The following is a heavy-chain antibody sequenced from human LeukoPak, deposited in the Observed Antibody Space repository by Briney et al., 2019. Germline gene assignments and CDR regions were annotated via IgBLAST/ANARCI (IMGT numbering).Heavy chain of an antibody. J-gene: IGHJ4*02. CDR3: ARDMYASSGYLLDY. V-gene: IGHV3-30-3*01. CDR2: ISSDGSNK. CDR1: GFTFSSYA. D-gene: IGHD3-22*01. Sequence: PGGSLRLSCAASGFTFSSYAMHWVRQAPGKGLEWVAAISSDGSNKYYADSVKGRFTISRDNSKNTLYLQMNSLRAEDAAVYYCARDMYASSGYLLDYWGQGTLVTVSS.